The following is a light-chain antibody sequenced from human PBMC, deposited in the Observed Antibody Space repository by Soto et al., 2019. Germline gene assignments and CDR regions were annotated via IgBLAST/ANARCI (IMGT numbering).Light chain of an antibody. J-gene: IGKJ1*01. CDR3: QQRSEWPRT. Sequence: EIVLTQSPATLSLSPGERATLSCRASQSISSSLAWYQQKPGQAPRLLIYDACTRATGFPARFSGSGSGTDFTLTIGSLDPEDFAVYYGQQRSEWPRTFGQGPKVEIK. CDR2: DAC. CDR1: QSISSS. V-gene: IGKV3-11*01.